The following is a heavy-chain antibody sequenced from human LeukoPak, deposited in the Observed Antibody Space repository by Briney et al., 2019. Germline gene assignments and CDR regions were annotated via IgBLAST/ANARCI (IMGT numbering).Heavy chain of an antibody. V-gene: IGHV1-2*04. D-gene: IGHD5-24*01. CDR1: GYIFTGYY. J-gene: IGHJ4*02. CDR2: INPNSGGT. CDR3: ARAASRDGYNDY. Sequence: ASVKVSCKASGYIFTGYYMHWVRQAPGQGLEWMGWINPNSGGTNYEQKFQGWVTMTRDTSISTAYMELSRLRSDDTAVYYCARAASRDGYNDYWGQGTLVTVSS.